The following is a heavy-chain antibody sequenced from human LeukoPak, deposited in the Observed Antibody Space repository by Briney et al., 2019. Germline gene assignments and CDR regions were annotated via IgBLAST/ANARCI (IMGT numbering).Heavy chain of an antibody. CDR2: IRSTANGYAT. CDR3: SRRAGEYSHPYDY. D-gene: IGHD2-15*01. J-gene: IGHJ4*02. V-gene: IGHV3-73*01. Sequence: GGSLRLSCAASGFTFSGSALHWVRQASGKGLEWVGRIRSTANGYATAYAASVKGRFTISRDNSKNTLYLQMNSLRAEDTAIYYCSRRAGEYSHPYDYWGQGTLVTVSS. CDR1: GFTFSGSA.